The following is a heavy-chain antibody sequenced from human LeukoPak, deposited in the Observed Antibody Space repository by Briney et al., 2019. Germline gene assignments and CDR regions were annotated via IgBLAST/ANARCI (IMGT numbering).Heavy chain of an antibody. CDR3: ARGGLGKYDQNDY. D-gene: IGHD7-27*01. J-gene: IGHJ4*02. CDR1: GYTFTDYY. CDR2: INPNSGGT. V-gene: IGHV1-2*04. Sequence: GASVKVSCKASGYTFTDYYMHWVRQAPGQGLEWMGWINPNSGGTNYAQKFQGWVTMTRDTSISTAYMELSRLRSDDTAVYYCARGGLGKYDQNDYWGQGTLVTVSS.